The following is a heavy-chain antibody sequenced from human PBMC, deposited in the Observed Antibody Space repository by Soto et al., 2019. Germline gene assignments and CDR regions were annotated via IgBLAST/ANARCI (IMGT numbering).Heavy chain of an antibody. D-gene: IGHD6-19*01. CDR3: ARALSTHVAVAGMGYFDS. J-gene: IGHJ4*02. V-gene: IGHV4-34*01. CDR1: EGPFTGYF. CDR2: INHSGST. Sequence: PSETLSLTCAVDEGPFTGYFWTWFRQPPGKGLEWIGEINHSGSTNYNPSLKSRAAMSLDTSKSHFSLHLSSVTAADTAVYYCARALSTHVAVAGMGYFDSWGPGTLVTVSS.